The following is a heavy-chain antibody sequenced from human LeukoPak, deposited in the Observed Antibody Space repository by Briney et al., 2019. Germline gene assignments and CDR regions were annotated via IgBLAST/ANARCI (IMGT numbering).Heavy chain of an antibody. V-gene: IGHV3-74*01. CDR1: GFTFSNFW. Sequence: GGSLRLSCAASGFTFSNFWMHWVRQAPGKGLVWVALIYGDGSFTRYADSVKGRFTISRDNAKNTVYLQMNSLGVEDTAVYYCARIYETNDYLYWGQGSLVTVSS. D-gene: IGHD3-22*01. CDR3: ARIYETNDYLY. J-gene: IGHJ4*02. CDR2: IYGDGSFT.